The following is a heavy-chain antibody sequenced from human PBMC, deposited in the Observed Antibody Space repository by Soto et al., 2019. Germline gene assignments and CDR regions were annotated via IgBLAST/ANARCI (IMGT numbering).Heavy chain of an antibody. CDR1: GYTFTSYG. CDR2: ISAYKGNT. V-gene: IGHV1-18*01. Sequence: QVQLVQSGAEVKKPGASVKVSCKASGYTFTSYGISWVRQAPGQGLEWMGWISAYKGNTNYAQKLQGRVTMTTDTSTSTAYMELRSLRSDDTAVYYCAREYCSGGSCSGYYGMDVWGQGTTVTVSS. J-gene: IGHJ6*02. D-gene: IGHD2-15*01. CDR3: AREYCSGGSCSGYYGMDV.